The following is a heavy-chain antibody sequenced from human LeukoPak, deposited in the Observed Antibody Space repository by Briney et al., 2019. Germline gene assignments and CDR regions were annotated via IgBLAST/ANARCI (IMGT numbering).Heavy chain of an antibody. Sequence: GKSLTLSCAASGFSFSGYDMHWVRQAPGKGLEWVAIIGYDGSNKYYGDSVKGRFTISRDNSKNTLFLQMNSLRDEDTAVYYCAKGGPAAMGMSNFDYWGQGTLVTVSS. CDR3: AKGGPAAMGMSNFDY. CDR1: GFSFSGYD. D-gene: IGHD2-2*01. CDR2: IGYDGSNK. J-gene: IGHJ4*02. V-gene: IGHV3-33*06.